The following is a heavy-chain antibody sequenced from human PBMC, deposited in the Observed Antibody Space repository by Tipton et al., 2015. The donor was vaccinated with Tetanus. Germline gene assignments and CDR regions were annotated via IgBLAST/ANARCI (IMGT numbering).Heavy chain of an antibody. V-gene: IGHV3-30-3*01. CDR3: AREDGGPTLDYFDS. Sequence: QAPGKGLEWVAVITFDGNTKYYADSVKGRFTLSRDNSQSTLYLQMNSLKVEDTAVYYCAREDGGPTLDYFDSWGQGALVIVSS. CDR2: ITFDGNTK. J-gene: IGHJ4*02. D-gene: IGHD3-16*01.